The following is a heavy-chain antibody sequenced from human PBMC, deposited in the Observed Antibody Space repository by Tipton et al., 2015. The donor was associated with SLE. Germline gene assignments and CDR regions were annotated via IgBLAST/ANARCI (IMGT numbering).Heavy chain of an antibody. CDR3: ARAVAGNFDY. D-gene: IGHD6-19*01. CDR2: INHSGST. Sequence: TLSLTCAVYGGSFSGYYWSWIRQPPGKGLEWIGEINHSGSTNYNPSLKSRVTISVDTSKNQFSLKLSSVTAADTAVYYCARAVAGNFDYWDQGTLVTVSS. V-gene: IGHV4-34*01. CDR1: GGSFSGYY. J-gene: IGHJ4*02.